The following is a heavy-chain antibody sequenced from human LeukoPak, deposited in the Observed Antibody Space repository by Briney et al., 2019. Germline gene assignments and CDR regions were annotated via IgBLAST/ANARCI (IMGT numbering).Heavy chain of an antibody. CDR2: IRYDGSNK. J-gene: IGHJ4*02. CDR1: GFIFNSYG. D-gene: IGHD1-26*01. V-gene: IGHV3-30*02. Sequence: GGSLRLSCAASGFIFNSYGMHWVRQAPGKGLEWVAFIRYDGSNKYYADSVKGRFTISRDNSKNALYLQMNSLRAEDTAVYYCARVSGSYLTADYWGQGTLVTVSS. CDR3: ARVSGSYLTADY.